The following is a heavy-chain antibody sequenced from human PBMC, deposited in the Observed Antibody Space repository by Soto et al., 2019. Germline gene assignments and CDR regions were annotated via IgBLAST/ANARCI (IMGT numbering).Heavy chain of an antibody. CDR3: ATGQMVRGVIYRCHFDY. CDR2: ISGSGGST. Sequence: AGGSLRLSCAASGFTFSSYAMSWVRQAPGKGLEWVSAISGSGGSTYYADSVKGRFTISRDNSKNTLYLQMNSLRAEDTAVYYCATGQMVRGVIYRCHFDYWGQGTLVTVSS. V-gene: IGHV3-23*01. J-gene: IGHJ4*02. D-gene: IGHD3-10*01. CDR1: GFTFSSYA.